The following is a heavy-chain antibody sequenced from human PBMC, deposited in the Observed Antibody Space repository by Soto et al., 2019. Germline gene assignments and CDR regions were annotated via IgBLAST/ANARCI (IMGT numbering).Heavy chain of an antibody. V-gene: IGHV1-18*01. D-gene: IGHD3-16*01. Sequence: QVQLVQSGAEVKKPGASVKVSCKTSGYTFTSYDISWVRQAPGQGLEWMGSISVYNGNTNYAQTLEGRVTMTTDTSTSTAYMELRSLRSDDTAVYYCARHEGGYYYYGMDVWGQGTTVTVSS. CDR3: ARHEGGYYYYGMDV. CDR2: ISVYNGNT. CDR1: GYTFTSYD. J-gene: IGHJ6*02.